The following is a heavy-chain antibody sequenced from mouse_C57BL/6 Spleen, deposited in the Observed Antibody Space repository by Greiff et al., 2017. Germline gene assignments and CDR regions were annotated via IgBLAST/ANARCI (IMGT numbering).Heavy chain of an antibody. CDR3: ARPPRGFAY. V-gene: IGHV5-17*01. CDR2: ISSGSSTI. D-gene: IGHD6-1*01. Sequence: EVKLVESGGGLVKPGGSLKLSCAASGFTFSDYGMHWVRQAPEKGLEWVAYISSGSSTIYYADTVKGRFTISRDNAKNTLFLQMASLRSEDTAMYYCARPPRGFAYWGQGTLVTVSA. J-gene: IGHJ3*01. CDR1: GFTFSDYG.